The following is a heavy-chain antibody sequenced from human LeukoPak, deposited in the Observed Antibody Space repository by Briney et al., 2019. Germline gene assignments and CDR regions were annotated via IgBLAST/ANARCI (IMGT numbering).Heavy chain of an antibody. Sequence: ASETLSLTCTVSGGSISSSSYYWGWIRQPPGKGLEWIGYIYYSGSTNYNPSLKSRVTISVDTSKNQFSLKLSSVTAADTAVYYCASGYYYDSSGRFDYWGQGTLVTVSS. J-gene: IGHJ4*02. D-gene: IGHD3-22*01. V-gene: IGHV4-61*05. CDR2: IYYSGST. CDR1: GGSISSSSYY. CDR3: ASGYYYDSSGRFDY.